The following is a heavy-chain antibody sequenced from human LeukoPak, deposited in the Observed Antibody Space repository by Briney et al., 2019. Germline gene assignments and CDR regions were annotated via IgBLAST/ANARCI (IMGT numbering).Heavy chain of an antibody. D-gene: IGHD6-13*01. CDR1: GFTFSSYS. CDR2: ISSDSSYI. V-gene: IGHV3-21*04. J-gene: IGHJ6*03. CDR3: AKGRPIAAAYYMDV. Sequence: GGSLRLSCAASGFTFSSYSMNWVRQAPGKGLEWVSTISSDSSYIYYADSVKGRFTISRDNSKKTLYLQMNSLRAEDTAVYYCAKGRPIAAAYYMDVWGKGTTVTVSS.